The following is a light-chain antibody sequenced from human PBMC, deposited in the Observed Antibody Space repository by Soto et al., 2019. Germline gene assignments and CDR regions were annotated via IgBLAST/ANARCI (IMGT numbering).Light chain of an antibody. Sequence: DIQMTQSPSSLSASVGDRVTITCRASQSISSFLNWYQQKPGKAPKIMIYAASTLQSGVPSRFSGSGSGTDFTLTITSLQPEDIATYHCQQSYGTPLTFGQGTKVDIK. CDR2: AAS. CDR1: QSISSF. J-gene: IGKJ1*01. CDR3: QQSYGTPLT. V-gene: IGKV1-39*01.